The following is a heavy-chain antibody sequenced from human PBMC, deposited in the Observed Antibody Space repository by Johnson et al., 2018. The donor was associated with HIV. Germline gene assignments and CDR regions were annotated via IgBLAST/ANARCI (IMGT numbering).Heavy chain of an antibody. J-gene: IGHJ3*02. CDR2: IWYDGSNK. V-gene: IGHV3-33*06. Sequence: QVQLVESGGGVVQPGRSLRLSCAASAFTSSSYSMHWVRQAPGKGLEWVAVIWYDGSNKYYADSVKGRFTISRDNSKNTLYLQMNSLRAEDTAVYYCAKDLMSGNRREAFDIWGQGTMVTVSS. CDR3: AKDLMSGNRREAFDI. CDR1: AFTSSSYS. D-gene: IGHD1-14*01.